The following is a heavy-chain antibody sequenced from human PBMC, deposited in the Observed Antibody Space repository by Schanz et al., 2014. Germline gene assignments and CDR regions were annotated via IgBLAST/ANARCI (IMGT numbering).Heavy chain of an antibody. J-gene: IGHJ4*02. Sequence: QVQLVQSGAEVKKPGASVKVSCKASGYTFAVYYIHWVRQAPGQGLEFMGWINPNSGDTEYGQQFEGRVTLTRDTSISTAYMELSRLRSDDTAVYYCARGLVRYFAYWGQGTLVTVSS. CDR2: INPNSGDT. D-gene: IGHD2-8*02. CDR1: GYTFAVYY. CDR3: ARGLVRYFAY. V-gene: IGHV1-2*02.